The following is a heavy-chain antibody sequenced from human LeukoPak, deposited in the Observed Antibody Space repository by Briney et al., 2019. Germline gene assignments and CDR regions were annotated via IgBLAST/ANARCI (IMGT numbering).Heavy chain of an antibody. CDR1: GGSISSYY. Sequence: SETLSLTCTVSGGSISSYYWSWIRQPPGKGLEWIGYIYYSGSTNYTPSLKSRVTISVDTSKNQFSLKLSSVTAADTAVYYCARASYGDFPFYYYYGMDVWGQGTTVTVSS. CDR2: IYYSGST. CDR3: ARASYGDFPFYYYYGMDV. V-gene: IGHV4-59*01. J-gene: IGHJ6*02. D-gene: IGHD4-17*01.